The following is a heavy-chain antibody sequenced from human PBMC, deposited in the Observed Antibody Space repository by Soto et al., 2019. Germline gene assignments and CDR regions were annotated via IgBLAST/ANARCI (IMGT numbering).Heavy chain of an antibody. Sequence: LRLSCAASGFTFSSYAMHWVRQAPGKGLEWVAVISYDGSNKYYADSVKGRFTISRDNSKNTLYLQMNSLRAEDTAVYYCARVHSSSWYEAIDYWGQGTLVTVSS. D-gene: IGHD6-13*01. CDR3: ARVHSSSWYEAIDY. V-gene: IGHV3-30-3*01. CDR2: ISYDGSNK. J-gene: IGHJ4*02. CDR1: GFTFSSYA.